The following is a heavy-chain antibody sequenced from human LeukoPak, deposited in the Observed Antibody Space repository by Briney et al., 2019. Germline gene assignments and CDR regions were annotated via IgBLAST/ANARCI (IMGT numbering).Heavy chain of an antibody. CDR3: VRGTGY. CDR2: ISSNGDNT. J-gene: IGHJ4*02. Sequence: GGSLKLSCSVSGFTFSTYVMHWVRQAPGKGLEYVSAISSNGDNTYYADSVKGRFTISRDNSKDTLYLQMSSLRADDTAVYYCVRGTGYWGQGTLVTVSS. CDR1: GFTFSTYV. V-gene: IGHV3-64D*06.